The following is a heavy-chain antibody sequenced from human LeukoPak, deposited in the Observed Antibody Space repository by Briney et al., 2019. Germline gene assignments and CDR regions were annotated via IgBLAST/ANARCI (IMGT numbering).Heavy chain of an antibody. Sequence: SETLSLTCTVSGGSISSYYWSWIRQPPGKGPEWIGYIYYSGSTNYNPSLKSRVTISVGTSKNQFSLKLSSVTAADTAVYYCARTIRDGYNPFDYWGQGTLVTVSS. CDR2: IYYSGST. J-gene: IGHJ4*02. D-gene: IGHD5-24*01. CDR1: GGSISSYY. V-gene: IGHV4-59*01. CDR3: ARTIRDGYNPFDY.